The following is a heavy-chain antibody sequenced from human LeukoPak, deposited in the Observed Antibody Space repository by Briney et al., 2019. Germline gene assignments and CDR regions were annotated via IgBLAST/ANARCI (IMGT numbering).Heavy chain of an antibody. Sequence: PSETLSLTCTVSGGSISSYYWSWIRQPPGKGLEWIGYIYYSGSTNYNPSLKSRVTISVDTSKNQFSLKLSSVTAADTAVYYCARGNFWTAQDYFDYWGQGTLVTVSS. CDR1: GGSISSYY. CDR3: ARGNFWTAQDYFDY. CDR2: IYYSGST. V-gene: IGHV4-59*01. D-gene: IGHD3/OR15-3a*01. J-gene: IGHJ4*02.